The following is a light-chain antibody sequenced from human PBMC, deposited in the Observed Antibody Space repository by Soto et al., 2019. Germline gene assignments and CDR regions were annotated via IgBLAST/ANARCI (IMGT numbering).Light chain of an antibody. V-gene: IGKV3-20*01. CDR3: QQYGSSRT. CDR2: GAS. CDR1: QSVSSSY. Sequence: EIVLTHSPGTLSLSPGERATLSCRASQSVSSSYLAWYQQKPGQAPRLLIYGASSRATGIPDRFSGSGSGTDFTLTIGRLEPEDFAVYYCQQYGSSRTFGQGTKVEIK. J-gene: IGKJ1*01.